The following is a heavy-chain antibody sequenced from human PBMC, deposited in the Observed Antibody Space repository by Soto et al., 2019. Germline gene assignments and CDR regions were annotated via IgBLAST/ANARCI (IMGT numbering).Heavy chain of an antibody. CDR3: ARVRRGRYYFDY. J-gene: IGHJ4*02. D-gene: IGHD1-26*01. CDR1: GFTFSSYG. CDR2: IWYDGSNK. Sequence: GGSLRLSCAASGFTFSSYGMHWVRQAPGKGLEWVAVIWYDGSNKYYADSVKGRFTISRDNSKNTLYLQMNSLRAEDTAVYYCARVRRGRYYFDYWGQGTLVTVSS. V-gene: IGHV3-33*01.